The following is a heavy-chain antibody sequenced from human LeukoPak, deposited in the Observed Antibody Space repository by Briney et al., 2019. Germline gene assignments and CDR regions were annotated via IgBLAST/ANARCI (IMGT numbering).Heavy chain of an antibody. J-gene: IGHJ4*02. CDR2: ISYDGSNK. Sequence: PGRSLRLSCAASGFTFSSYGMHWVRQAPGKGLKWVAVISYDGSNKYYADSVKGRFTISRDNSKNTLYLQMNSLRAEDTAVYYCLYSSSSGDYWGQGTLVTVSS. CDR1: GFTFSSYG. D-gene: IGHD6-13*01. V-gene: IGHV3-30*03. CDR3: LYSSSSGDY.